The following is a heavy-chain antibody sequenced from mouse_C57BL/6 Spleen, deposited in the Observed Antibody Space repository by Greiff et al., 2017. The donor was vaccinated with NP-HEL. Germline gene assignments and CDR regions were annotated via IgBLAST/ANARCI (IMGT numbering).Heavy chain of an antibody. V-gene: IGHV1-64*01. D-gene: IGHD2-4*01. CDR1: GYTFTSYW. CDR3: ARGGVIYYDYDDY. J-gene: IGHJ2*01. Sequence: QVQLQQPGAELVKPGASVKLSCKASGYTFTSYWMHWVKQRPGQGLEWIGMIHPNSGSTNYNEKFKSKATLTVDKSSSTAYMQLSSLTSEDSAVYYCARGGVIYYDYDDYWGQGTTLTVSS. CDR2: IHPNSGST.